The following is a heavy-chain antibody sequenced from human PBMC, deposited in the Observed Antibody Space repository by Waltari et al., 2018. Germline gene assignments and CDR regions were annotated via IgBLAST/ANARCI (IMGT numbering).Heavy chain of an antibody. D-gene: IGHD3-22*01. J-gene: IGHJ2*01. Sequence: QMQLVQSGPEVKKPGTSVKVSCKASGFTFTSSAMQWVRQARGQRLEWKGWIVVGSGNTNYAQKFQERVTITRDMSTSTAYMELSSLRSEDTAVYYCAAAKVPYYYDSSGYPYYWYFDLWGRGTLVTVSS. CDR2: IVVGSGNT. V-gene: IGHV1-58*02. CDR1: GFTFTSSA. CDR3: AAAKVPYYYDSSGYPYYWYFDL.